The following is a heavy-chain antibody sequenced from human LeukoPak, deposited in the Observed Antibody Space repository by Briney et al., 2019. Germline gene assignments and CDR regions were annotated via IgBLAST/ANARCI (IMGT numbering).Heavy chain of an antibody. D-gene: IGHD6-13*01. V-gene: IGHV1-69*13. CDR1: GGTFSSYA. Sequence: GASVKVSCKASGGTFSSYAISWVRQAPGQGLEWMGGIIPLFGTANYAQKFQGRVTITADESTSTAYMELSSLRSEDTAVYYCARDSEPSYSSSWYVNYYGMDVWGQGTTVTVSS. CDR2: IIPLFGTA. J-gene: IGHJ6*02. CDR3: ARDSEPSYSSSWYVNYYGMDV.